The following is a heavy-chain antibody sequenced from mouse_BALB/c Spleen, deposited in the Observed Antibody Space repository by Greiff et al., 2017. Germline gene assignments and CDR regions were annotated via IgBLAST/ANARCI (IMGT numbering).Heavy chain of an antibody. CDR2: IYPGDGDT. J-gene: IGHJ4*01. Sequence: QVQLKESGAELVRPGSSVKISCKASGYAFSSYWMNWVKQRPGQGLEWIGQIYPGDGDTNYNGKFKGKATLTADKSSSTAYMQLSSLTSEDSAVYFCARKNRYDRGADAMDYWGQGTSVTVSS. CDR3: ARKNRYDRGADAMDY. V-gene: IGHV1-80*01. D-gene: IGHD2-14*01. CDR1: GYAFSSYW.